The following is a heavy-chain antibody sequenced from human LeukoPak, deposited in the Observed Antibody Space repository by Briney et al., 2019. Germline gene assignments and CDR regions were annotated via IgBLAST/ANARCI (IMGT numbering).Heavy chain of an antibody. CDR2: ITGSGGNT. V-gene: IGHV3-23*01. J-gene: IGHJ4*02. D-gene: IGHD3-9*01. CDR1: GFTFSNYA. Sequence: GASLRLSRAASGFTFSNYAMSWVRQALGKGLEWVSAITGSGGNTYYADSVKGRFTISRDNSKNTVFLQMNSLRAEDTAVYYCAKWGDYDVLTGYYVSDYWGQGTLVTVSS. CDR3: AKWGDYDVLTGYYVSDY.